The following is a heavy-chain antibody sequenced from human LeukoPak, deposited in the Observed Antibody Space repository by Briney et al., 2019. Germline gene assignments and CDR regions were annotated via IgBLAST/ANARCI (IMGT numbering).Heavy chain of an antibody. CDR2: INHSGST. D-gene: IGHD2-21*02. V-gene: IGHV4-34*01. CDR1: GGSFSGYY. J-gene: IGHJ4*02. Sequence: TSETLSLTCAVYGGSFSGYYWNWIRQPPGKGLEWIGEINHSGSTNYNPSLKSRVTISVDTSKNQFSLRLSSVTAADTAVYYCARGQVTAKFALFDYWGQGTLVTVSS. CDR3: ARGQVTAKFALFDY.